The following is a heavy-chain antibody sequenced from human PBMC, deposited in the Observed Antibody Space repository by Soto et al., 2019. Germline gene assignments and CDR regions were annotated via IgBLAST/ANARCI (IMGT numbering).Heavy chain of an antibody. CDR3: ARTTAVPNTLRSRYFFDY. CDR2: VYYSGTT. V-gene: IGHV4-61*01. Sequence: SETLSLTCSVSGGSVSNKTYYWSWIRQPPGKRLEWIGYVYYSGTTNYNPSLKSRVTISVDLSKNQFSLRLSSVTTADTALYYCARTTAVPNTLRSRYFFDYWGQGTLATVSS. D-gene: IGHD4-17*01. CDR1: GGSVSNKTYY. J-gene: IGHJ4*02.